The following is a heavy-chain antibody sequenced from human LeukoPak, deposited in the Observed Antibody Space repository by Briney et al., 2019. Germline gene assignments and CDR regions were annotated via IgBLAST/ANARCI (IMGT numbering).Heavy chain of an antibody. Sequence: SVKVSCKASGFTFTSSAVQWVRQARGQRLEWIVWIVVGSGNTNYAQKFQERVTITRDMSTSTAYMELSSLRSEDTAVYYCAAYDFWSGYSTYNWFDPWGQGTLVTVSS. CDR3: AAYDFWSGYSTYNWFDP. CDR1: GFTFTSSA. V-gene: IGHV1-58*01. J-gene: IGHJ5*02. CDR2: IVVGSGNT. D-gene: IGHD3-3*01.